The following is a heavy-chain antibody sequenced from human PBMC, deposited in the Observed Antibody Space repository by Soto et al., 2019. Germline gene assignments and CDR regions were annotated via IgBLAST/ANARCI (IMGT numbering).Heavy chain of an antibody. CDR2: ISGSGGST. D-gene: IGHD3-3*01. CDR3: AKDRYYDFWSGPIDDAFDI. CDR1: GFTFSSYA. Sequence: LSLTCAASGFTFSSYAMSWVRQAPGKGLEWVSAISGSGGSTYYADSVKGRFTISRDNSKNTLYLQMNSLRAEDTAVYYCAKDRYYDFWSGPIDDAFDIWGQGTMVTVSS. V-gene: IGHV3-23*01. J-gene: IGHJ3*02.